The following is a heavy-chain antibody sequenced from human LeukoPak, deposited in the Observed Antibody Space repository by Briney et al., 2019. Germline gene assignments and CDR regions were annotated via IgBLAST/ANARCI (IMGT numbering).Heavy chain of an antibody. CDR3: AITYCGGDCYSPYYYGMDV. CDR1: GYTFTSYD. CDR2: MNPNSGNT. V-gene: IGHV1-8*01. J-gene: IGHJ6*02. Sequence: ASVEVSCKASGYTFTSYDINWVRQATGQGLEWMGWMNPNSGNTGYAQKFQGRVTMTRNTSISTAYMELSSLRSEDTAVYYCAITYCGGDCYSPYYYGMDVWGQGTTVTVSS. D-gene: IGHD2-21*02.